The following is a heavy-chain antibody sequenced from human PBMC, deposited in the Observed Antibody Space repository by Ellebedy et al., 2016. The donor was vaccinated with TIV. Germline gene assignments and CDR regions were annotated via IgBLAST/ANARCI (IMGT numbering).Heavy chain of an antibody. Sequence: GESLKISCAASGFSLGPYSMNWVRQAPGKGLEWLSYITSASNTIYYADSVKGRFTVSRDTAKDSVYLQMTSLRVEDTAVYYCARAGDYNLLSPAGGYWGQGTLVTVSS. D-gene: IGHD4-17*01. CDR3: ARAGDYNLLSPAGGY. J-gene: IGHJ4*02. V-gene: IGHV3-48*01. CDR1: GFSLGPYS. CDR2: ITSASNTI.